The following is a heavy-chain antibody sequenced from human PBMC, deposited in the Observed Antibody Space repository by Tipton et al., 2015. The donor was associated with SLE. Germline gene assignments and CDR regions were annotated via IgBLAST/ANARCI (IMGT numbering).Heavy chain of an antibody. CDR1: GGSISSGDYY. CDR2: FYYSGST. V-gene: IGHV4-30-4*01. CDR3: ARENSGWQRGPFDY. D-gene: IGHD6-19*01. J-gene: IGHJ4*02. Sequence: TLSLTCTVSGGSISSGDYYWSWIRQPPGKGLEWIGYFYYSGSTYYNPSLKSRVTISVDTSKNQFSLKLSSVTAADTAVYYCARENSGWQRGPFDYWGQGTLVTVSS.